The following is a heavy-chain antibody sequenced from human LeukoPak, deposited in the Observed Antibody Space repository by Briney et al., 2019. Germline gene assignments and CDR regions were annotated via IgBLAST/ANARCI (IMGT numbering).Heavy chain of an antibody. CDR1: GFTFSSYW. CDR3: ARGVRDPSTITMVRGPHDY. CDR2: IKQDGSEK. V-gene: IGHV3-7*01. J-gene: IGHJ4*02. Sequence: GGSLRLSCAASGFTFSSYWMSWVRQAPGKGLEWVANIKQDGSEKYYVDSVKGRFTISRDNAKNSLYLQMNSLRAGDTAVYYCARGVRDPSTITMVRGPHDYWGQGTLVTVSS. D-gene: IGHD3-10*01.